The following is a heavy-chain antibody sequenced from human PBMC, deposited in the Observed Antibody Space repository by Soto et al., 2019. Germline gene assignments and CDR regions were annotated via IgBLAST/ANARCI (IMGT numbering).Heavy chain of an antibody. J-gene: IGHJ6*02. D-gene: IGHD6-13*01. CDR3: ARDGGIAALAPGGRHYYYYYGMDV. CDR1: GFTFSSYS. CDR2: ISSSSSYI. Sequence: PGGSLRLSCAASGFTFSSYSMNWVRQAPGKGLEWVSSISSSSSYIYYADSVKGRLTISRDNAKNSLYLQMNSLRAEDTAVYYCARDGGIAALAPGGRHYYYYYGMDVWGQGTTVTVSS. V-gene: IGHV3-21*01.